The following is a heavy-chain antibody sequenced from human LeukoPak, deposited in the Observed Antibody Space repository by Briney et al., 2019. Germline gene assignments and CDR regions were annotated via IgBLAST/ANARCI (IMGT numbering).Heavy chain of an antibody. Sequence: GGSLRLSCAASGFTFNSYAMSWVRQAPGKGLEWVSAISGSGGSTYYADSVKGRFTISRDTSKNTLYLQMNSLRAEDTAVYYFARGQTSYCGGDCRFYYWGQGTLVTVSS. D-gene: IGHD2-21*01. CDR2: ISGSGGST. CDR1: GFTFNSYA. V-gene: IGHV3-23*01. J-gene: IGHJ4*02. CDR3: ARGQTSYCGGDCRFYY.